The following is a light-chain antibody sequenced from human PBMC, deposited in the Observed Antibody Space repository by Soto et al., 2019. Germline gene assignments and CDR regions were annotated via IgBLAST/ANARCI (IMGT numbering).Light chain of an antibody. CDR3: QQYNNWPLT. J-gene: IGKJ5*01. CDR2: GAS. Sequence: DIEMTQSPATLSVSPGEGATLSCRASQSVNSNLAWYQQKPGQAPRLLIYGASTSATGVPARFSGSGSGTEFTLTISSLQSEDFVVYYCQQYNNWPLTFGQGTQLEIK. CDR1: QSVNSN. V-gene: IGKV3-15*01.